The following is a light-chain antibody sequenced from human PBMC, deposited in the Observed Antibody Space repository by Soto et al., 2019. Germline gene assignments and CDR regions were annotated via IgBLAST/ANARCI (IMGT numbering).Light chain of an antibody. V-gene: IGLV2-14*01. CDR3: SSYTNSSAVV. J-gene: IGLJ2*01. CDR2: EVS. Sequence: QSALTQPASVSGSPGQSITVSCTGTSSDVGGYNYVSWYQHHPGKAPKLMIFEVSNRPSGVSDRFSGSKSGNTASLTISGLQAEDEADYYCSSYTNSSAVVFGGGTKLTVL. CDR1: SSDVGGYNY.